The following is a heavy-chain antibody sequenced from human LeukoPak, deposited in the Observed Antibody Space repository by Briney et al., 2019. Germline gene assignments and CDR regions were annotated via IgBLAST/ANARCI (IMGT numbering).Heavy chain of an antibody. V-gene: IGHV3-9*01. CDR1: GFTFDDYS. J-gene: IGHJ4*02. CDR3: AKVIGYAESGYLTSAVDY. Sequence: GGSLRPSCAAPGFTFDDYSIHWVRQAPGKGLGWVSGISWNSGSIGYADSVKGRFTISRDNAKNSLYLQMNSLRAEDTALYYCAKVIGYAESGYLTSAVDYWGQGTLVTVSS. D-gene: IGHD3-22*01. CDR2: ISWNSGSI.